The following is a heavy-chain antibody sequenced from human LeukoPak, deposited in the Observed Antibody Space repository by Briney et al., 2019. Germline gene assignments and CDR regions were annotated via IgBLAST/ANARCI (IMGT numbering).Heavy chain of an antibody. J-gene: IGHJ4*02. CDR2: IKSKTDGGTT. CDR1: GFTFSNAW. CDR3: TTDHPYSSGPVVGY. V-gene: IGHV3-15*01. D-gene: IGHD6-19*01. Sequence: PGGSLRLSCAASGFTFSNAWMSWVRQAPGKGLEWVGRIKSKTDGGTTDYAAPVKGRFTISRDDSKNTLYLQMNSLKTEDTAVYYCTTDHPYSSGPVVGYWGQGTLVTVSS.